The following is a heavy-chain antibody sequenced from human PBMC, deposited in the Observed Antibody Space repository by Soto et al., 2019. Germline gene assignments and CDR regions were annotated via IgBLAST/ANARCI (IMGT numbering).Heavy chain of an antibody. J-gene: IGHJ6*03. D-gene: IGHD6-13*01. CDR3: ARRAADTYYYYMDV. Sequence: PSETHRLPNTVSGGKIGDYGGRWIRQKTGKGLEWIGYIYYSGSTNYNPSLKSRVTISVDTSKNQFSLKLSSVTAADTAVYYCARRAADTYYYYMDVWGKGTTVTVSS. CDR1: GGKIGDYG. V-gene: IGHV4-59*01. CDR2: IYYSGST.